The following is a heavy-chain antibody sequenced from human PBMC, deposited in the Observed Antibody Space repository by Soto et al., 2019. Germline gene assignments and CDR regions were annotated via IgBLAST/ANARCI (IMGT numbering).Heavy chain of an antibody. D-gene: IGHD4-4*01. CDR1: GGTFSSYA. J-gene: IGHJ6*02. CDR3: ASAADYSKPSYYGMDV. V-gene: IGHV1-69*06. Sequence: QVQLVQSGAEVKKPGSSVKVSWKASGGTFSSYAISWVRQAPGQGLEWMGGIIPIFGTANYAQKFQGRVTITADKSTSTAYMELSSLRSEDTAVYYRASAADYSKPSYYGMDVWGQGTTVTVSS. CDR2: IIPIFGTA.